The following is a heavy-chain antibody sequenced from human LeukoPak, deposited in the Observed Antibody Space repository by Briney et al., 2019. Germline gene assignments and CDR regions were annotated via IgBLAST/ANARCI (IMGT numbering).Heavy chain of an antibody. CDR3: ARVAVLSSEVIFDY. CDR2: INSDGSTI. V-gene: IGHV3-74*01. CDR1: GFTFSSYW. D-gene: IGHD2-15*01. J-gene: IGHJ4*02. Sequence: PGGSLRLSCAASGFTFSSYWMHWVRQAPGKGLVWVSRINSDGSTITYADSVKGRFTISRDNARNTLYLQMNSLRAEDTAVYYCARVAVLSSEVIFDYWGQGSLVTVSS.